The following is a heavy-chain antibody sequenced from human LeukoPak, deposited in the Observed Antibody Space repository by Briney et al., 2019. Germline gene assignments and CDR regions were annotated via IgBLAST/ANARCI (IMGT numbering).Heavy chain of an antibody. CDR2: IYYSGST. Sequence: SEALSLTCTVSGGSISSSSYYWGWIRQPPGKGLEWIGSIYYSGSTYYNPSLKSRVTISVDTSKNQFSLKLSSVTAADTAVYYCARLSARVRGHNWFDPWGQGTLVTVSS. D-gene: IGHD3-10*01. V-gene: IGHV4-39*01. CDR1: GGSISSSSYY. CDR3: ARLSARVRGHNWFDP. J-gene: IGHJ5*02.